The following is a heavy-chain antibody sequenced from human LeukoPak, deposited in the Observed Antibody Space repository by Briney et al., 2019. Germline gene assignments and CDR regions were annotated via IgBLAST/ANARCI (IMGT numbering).Heavy chain of an antibody. CDR3: ASQLGATSRDY. CDR1: GYTFTGYY. D-gene: IGHD1-26*01. V-gene: IGHV1-2*02. CDR2: IIPNSGAT. Sequence: GAPVKVSCKASGYTFTGYYMHWVRQAPGQGLEWMGWIIPNSGATNYAQNFQGRVTMTRDTSISTAYMELNRLTSDDTAVYYCASQLGATSRDYWGQGTLVTVSS. J-gene: IGHJ4*02.